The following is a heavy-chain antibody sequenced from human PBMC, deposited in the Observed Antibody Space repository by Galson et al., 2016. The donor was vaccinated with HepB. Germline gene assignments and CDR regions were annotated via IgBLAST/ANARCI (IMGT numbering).Heavy chain of an antibody. Sequence: SVKVSCKASGYPFSNYYMDWVRQAPGQGLEWMGWINPNSGGTNYAQKFQGWVTMTRDTSISTVYMELSRLRSDDTAVYYCAREGGIAAADSAEYFQHWGQGALVTVSS. CDR2: INPNSGGT. CDR3: AREGGIAAADSAEYFQH. V-gene: IGHV1-2*04. D-gene: IGHD6-13*01. CDR1: GYPFSNYY. J-gene: IGHJ1*01.